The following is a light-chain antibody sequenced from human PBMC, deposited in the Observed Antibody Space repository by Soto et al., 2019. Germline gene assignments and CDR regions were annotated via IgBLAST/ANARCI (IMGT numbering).Light chain of an antibody. CDR1: INDVGGYNY. Sequence: SVLTQPPSASGSPGQSVTISCAGTINDVGGYNYVSWYQQHPGKVPQLMIYQVTKRPSGVPDRFSASKSDTTASLTISGLQAEDEGDYYCMSYAGGNRFVFGTGTKVTV. CDR2: QVT. J-gene: IGLJ1*01. CDR3: MSYAGGNRFV. V-gene: IGLV2-8*01.